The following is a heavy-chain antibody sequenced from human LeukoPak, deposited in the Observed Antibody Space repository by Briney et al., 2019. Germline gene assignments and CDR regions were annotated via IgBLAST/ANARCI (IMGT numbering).Heavy chain of an antibody. CDR3: ARPSRDGYNYPFDY. J-gene: IGHJ4*02. Sequence: SETLSLTCTVSGGSISSYYWSWIRQPPGKGLEWIGYIYYSGSTNYNPSLKSRVTISVDTSKTQFSLKLSSVTAADTAVYYCARPSRDGYNYPFDYWGQGTLVTVSS. V-gene: IGHV4-59*08. D-gene: IGHD5-24*01. CDR2: IYYSGST. CDR1: GGSISSYY.